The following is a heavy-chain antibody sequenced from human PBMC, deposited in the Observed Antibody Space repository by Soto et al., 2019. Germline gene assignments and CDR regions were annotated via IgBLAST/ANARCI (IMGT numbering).Heavy chain of an antibody. CDR3: AKREIQGPIDY. Sequence: PSETLSLTCAVSGYSISSSNWWGWIRQPPGKGLEWIGYIYYSGTTYYNPSLKSRVTMSVDTSKNQFSLKLTSVTAVDTAVYYYAKREIQGPIDYWGQGTLVTV. CDR1: GYSISSSNW. V-gene: IGHV4-28*01. D-gene: IGHD1-26*01. CDR2: IYYSGTT. J-gene: IGHJ4*02.